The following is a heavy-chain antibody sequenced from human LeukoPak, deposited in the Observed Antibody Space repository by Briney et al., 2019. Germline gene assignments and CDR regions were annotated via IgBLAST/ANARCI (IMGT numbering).Heavy chain of an antibody. CDR1: GYTLTELS. D-gene: IGHD4-17*01. CDR3: ATDVMTTVTFDAFDI. Sequence: ASVKVSCKVSGYTLTELSMHWVRQAPGKGLEWMGGFDPEDGETIYAQKFQGRVTMTEDTSTDTAYMELSSLRSEDTAVYYCATDVMTTVTFDAFDIWGQGTMVTVSS. J-gene: IGHJ3*02. CDR2: FDPEDGET. V-gene: IGHV1-24*01.